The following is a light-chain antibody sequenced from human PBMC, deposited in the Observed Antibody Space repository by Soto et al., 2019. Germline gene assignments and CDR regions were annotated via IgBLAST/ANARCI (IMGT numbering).Light chain of an antibody. Sequence: SYELTQPPSVSLAPGQTARITCGGNNIESKSVHWYQQKPGQAPVLVVYDDSDRPSGIPERFSGSSSGNTATPTISRVEAGDEADYFCQVWDTTTTHRVFGGGTKVTVL. CDR2: DDS. V-gene: IGLV3-21*02. CDR1: NIESKS. CDR3: QVWDTTTTHRV. J-gene: IGLJ2*01.